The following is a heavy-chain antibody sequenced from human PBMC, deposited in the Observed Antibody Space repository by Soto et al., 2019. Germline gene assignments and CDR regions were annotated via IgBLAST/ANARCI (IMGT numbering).Heavy chain of an antibody. J-gene: IGHJ6*02. V-gene: IGHV4-59*01. D-gene: IGHD6-13*01. Sequence: QVQLQESGPGLVKPSETLSLTCTVSGGSISSYYWSWIRQPPGKGLEWIGYIYYSGSTKYNPSLKSRVTISVDTSKSQFSLKLRSVTAADTAVYYCARHGMAAAGDHYYYGMDVWGQGTTVTVS. CDR1: GGSISSYY. CDR3: ARHGMAAAGDHYYYGMDV. CDR2: IYYSGST.